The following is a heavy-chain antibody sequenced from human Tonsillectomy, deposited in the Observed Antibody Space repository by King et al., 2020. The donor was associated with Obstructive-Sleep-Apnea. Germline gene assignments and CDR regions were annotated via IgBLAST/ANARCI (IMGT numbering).Heavy chain of an antibody. CDR2: IYYSGST. CDR1: GGSISSSSYY. J-gene: IGHJ6*02. CDR3: ATIAARPYGLDV. Sequence: QLQESGPGLVKPSETLSLTCTVSGGSISSSSYYWGWIRQPPGKGLEWIGSIYYSGSTYYNPSLKRRVTISVDTSKNQFSLRLSSVTAADTAVYYCATIAARPYGLDVWGQGTTVTVSS. D-gene: IGHD6-6*01. V-gene: IGHV4-39*07.